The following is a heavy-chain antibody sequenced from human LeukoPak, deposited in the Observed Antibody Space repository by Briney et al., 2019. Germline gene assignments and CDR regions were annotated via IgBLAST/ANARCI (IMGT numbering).Heavy chain of an antibody. D-gene: IGHD3-3*01. V-gene: IGHV3-21*01. CDR2: MSSGGSYI. Sequence: GGSLRLSCAASGVTFSSYAMTWVRQAPGKGLEWVSSMSSGGSYIYYADSVRGRFSISRDNAKNSLYLQLNRLKAEDTAVYYCARDRPTGASRVFVVQWGQGTLVTVSS. J-gene: IGHJ4*02. CDR1: GVTFSSYA. CDR3: ARDRPTGASRVFVVQ.